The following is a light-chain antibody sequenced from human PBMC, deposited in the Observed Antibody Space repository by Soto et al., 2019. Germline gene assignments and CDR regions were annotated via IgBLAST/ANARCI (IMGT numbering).Light chain of an antibody. CDR1: QGISSY. CDR3: LHLNSYSPDT. J-gene: IGKJ3*01. V-gene: IGKV1-9*01. Sequence: DIQLTQSPSFLSASVGDRVTITCRASQGISSYLAWYQQKPGKAPKLLIFAASTLQNGDPSRFSGSGSGTEFTLTISSLQPEDFATYYCLHLNSYSPDTFGPGTKVDIK. CDR2: AAS.